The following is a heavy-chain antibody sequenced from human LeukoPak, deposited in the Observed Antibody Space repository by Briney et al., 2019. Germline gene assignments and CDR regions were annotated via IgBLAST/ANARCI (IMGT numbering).Heavy chain of an antibody. CDR2: VSYDRST. CDR1: GFSIGSVYF. J-gene: IGHJ5*01. Sequence: SETLSLTCAVSGFSIGSVYFWAWIRQPRGKGLEWIGSVSYDRSTQYTPSLQCRVTIPGDTSRNRFCLKMSSLIAADTAVYHCATASIAGVGNETPSYWFDSWGKGTLVTVSS. CDR3: ATASIAGVGNETPSYWFDS. D-gene: IGHD6-6*01. V-gene: IGHV4-38-2*01.